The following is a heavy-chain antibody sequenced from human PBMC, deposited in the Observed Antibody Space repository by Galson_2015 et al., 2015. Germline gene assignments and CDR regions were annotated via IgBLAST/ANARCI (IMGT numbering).Heavy chain of an antibody. J-gene: IGHJ5*02. V-gene: IGHV3-30*19. CDR3: STVIDSRTVAGVSGNGFVP. D-gene: IGHD6-19*01. Sequence: SLRLSCAASGFTFSSYGMHWVRQAPGKGLEWVAVIWYDGRNKFYADPVKGRFTLSRDNSKNTLYLQMSSLRAEDTAIYYCSTVIDSRTVAGVSGNGFVPWGQGTLVTVSS. CDR1: GFTFSSYG. CDR2: IWYDGRNK.